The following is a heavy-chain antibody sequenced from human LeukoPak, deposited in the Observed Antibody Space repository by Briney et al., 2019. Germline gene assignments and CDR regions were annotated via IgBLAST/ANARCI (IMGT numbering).Heavy chain of an antibody. J-gene: IGHJ4*02. CDR2: ISYDGSNK. V-gene: IGHV3-30-3*01. Sequence: GGSLRLSCAASGFTFSSYAMHWVRQAPGKGLEWVAVISYDGSNKYYADSVKGRFTISRDNAKNSLYLQMNSLRAEDTAVYYCARADIAVAFKDWGQGTLVTVSS. D-gene: IGHD6-19*01. CDR3: ARADIAVAFKD. CDR1: GFTFSSYA.